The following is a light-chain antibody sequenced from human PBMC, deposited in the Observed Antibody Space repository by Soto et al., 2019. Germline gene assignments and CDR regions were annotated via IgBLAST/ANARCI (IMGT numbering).Light chain of an antibody. CDR2: EGI. CDR1: SSDVGNYNL. Sequence: QSALTQPASVSGSPGQSITISCTGTSSDVGNYNLVSWYQQHPRKTPDVIIYEGITRPSGVSNRISGCKSGNTASLTISGLQAEDEADYYCSSYAGSNVLFGGGTKLTVL. CDR3: SSYAGSNVL. V-gene: IGLV2-23*01. J-gene: IGLJ2*01.